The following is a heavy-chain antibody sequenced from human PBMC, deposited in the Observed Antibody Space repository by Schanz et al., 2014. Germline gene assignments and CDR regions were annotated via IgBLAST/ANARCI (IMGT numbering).Heavy chain of an antibody. J-gene: IGHJ4*02. CDR1: GFSFSDYG. V-gene: IGHV3-48*04. D-gene: IGHD1-7*01. Sequence: EVQLVESGGGVVHPGGSLRLSCAGSGFSFSDYGMHWVRQAPGRGLEWVSYISSSSSTIYYADSVKGRFTISRDNAKNSVYLQMNSLRAEDTAVYYCAKELRPGTERPRGNFDYWGQGTLVTVSS. CDR2: ISSSSSTI. CDR3: AKELRPGTERPRGNFDY.